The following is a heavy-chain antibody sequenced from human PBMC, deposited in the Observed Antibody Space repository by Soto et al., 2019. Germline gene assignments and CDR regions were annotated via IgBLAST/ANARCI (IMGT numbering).Heavy chain of an antibody. J-gene: IGHJ4*02. Sequence: PSETLSLTCAVSGGSISSGGYSWSWIRQPPGKGLECIGYIYHSGSTYYNPSLKSRVTISVDTSKNQFSLKLSSVTAADTAVYYCARYYGGYSDYWGQGTLVTVSS. CDR2: IYHSGST. D-gene: IGHD3-10*01. V-gene: IGHV4-30-2*01. CDR3: ARYYGGYSDY. CDR1: GGSISSGGYS.